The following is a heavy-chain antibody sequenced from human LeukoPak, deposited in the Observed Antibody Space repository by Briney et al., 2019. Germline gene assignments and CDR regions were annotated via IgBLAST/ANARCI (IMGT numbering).Heavy chain of an antibody. J-gene: IGHJ3*02. CDR1: GLNFRKSW. CDR2: IKDDGSEK. CDR3: AKTTTIDDAFDI. V-gene: IGHV3-7*03. Sequence: GGSLRLSCAAPGLNFRKSWMTWVRQAPGRGLEWVANIKDDGSEKYYVDSVKGRFTISRDNAKNSLYLQMNSLRAEDTALYYCAKTTTIDDAFDIWGQGTMVTVSS. D-gene: IGHD1-14*01.